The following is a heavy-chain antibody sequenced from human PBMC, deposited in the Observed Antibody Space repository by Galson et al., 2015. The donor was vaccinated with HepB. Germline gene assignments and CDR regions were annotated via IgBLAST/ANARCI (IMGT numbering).Heavy chain of an antibody. V-gene: IGHV3-15*01. CDR3: TTEQQLVPPY. J-gene: IGHJ4*02. CDR2: IKSKADGGTT. D-gene: IGHD6-6*01. Sequence: SLILSCAASGFTFSNAWLSWVRQAPGKGLEWVGRIKSKADGGTTDYAAPVKGRFPISRDDSKNTLYLQMNSLKTEDTAVYYCTTEQQLVPPYWGQGTLVTVSS. CDR1: GFTFSNAW.